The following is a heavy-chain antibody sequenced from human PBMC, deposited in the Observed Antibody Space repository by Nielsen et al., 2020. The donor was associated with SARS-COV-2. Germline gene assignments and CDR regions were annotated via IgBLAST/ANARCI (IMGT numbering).Heavy chain of an antibody. CDR2: ISWNSGSI. V-gene: IGHV3-9*01. Sequence: GGSLRLSCAASGFTFDDYAMHWVRQAPGKGLEWVSGISWNSGSIGYADSVKGRFTISRDNAKNSLYLQMNSLRAEDTALYYCSAAGEPRDYWGQGTLVTVSS. CDR3: SAAGEPRDY. D-gene: IGHD6-13*01. CDR1: GFTFDDYA. J-gene: IGHJ4*02.